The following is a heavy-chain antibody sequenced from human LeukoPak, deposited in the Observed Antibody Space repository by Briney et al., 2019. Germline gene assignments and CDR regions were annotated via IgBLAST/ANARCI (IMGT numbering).Heavy chain of an antibody. CDR1: GFTFSGSA. V-gene: IGHV3-73*01. D-gene: IGHD3-10*01. CDR2: LRSTANGYAT. J-gene: IGHJ4*02. CDR3: TGNYYGSGSYADFDY. Sequence: GGSLRLSCAASGFTFSGSALHWVRQASGKGLEWVGRLRSTANGYATAYAASVKGRFTIPRDDSKNTAYLQMDSLKTEDTAVYYCTGNYYGSGSYADFDYWGQGTLVTVSS.